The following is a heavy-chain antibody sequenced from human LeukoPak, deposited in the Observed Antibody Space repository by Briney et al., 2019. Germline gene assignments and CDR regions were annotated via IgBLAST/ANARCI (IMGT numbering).Heavy chain of an antibody. CDR1: GYTFTSYG. V-gene: IGHV1-18*01. J-gene: IGHJ5*02. Sequence: GASVKVSCKASGYTFTSYGISWVRQAPGQGLEWMGWISAYNGNTNYAQKLQGRVTMTTDTSTSTAYMELRSLRSDDTAVYYCARGSVRYFDWLLDWFDPWGQGTLVTVSS. D-gene: IGHD3-9*01. CDR3: ARGSVRYFDWLLDWFDP. CDR2: ISAYNGNT.